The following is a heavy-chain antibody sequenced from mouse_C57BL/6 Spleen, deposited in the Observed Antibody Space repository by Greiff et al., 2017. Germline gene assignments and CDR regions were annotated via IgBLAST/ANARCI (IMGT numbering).Heavy chain of an antibody. J-gene: IGHJ2*01. CDR2: IYPGSGNT. V-gene: IGHV1-76*01. D-gene: IGHD1-1*01. CDR1: GYTFTDYY. CDR3: ARDGEVLRRHCDY. Sequence: VKVVESGAELVRPGASVTLSCKASGYTFTDYYINWVKQRPGQGLEWIARIYPGSGNTYYNEKFKGKATLTAEKSSSTAYMQLSSLTSEDSAVXFCARDGEVLRRHCDYWGQGTTLTVSS.